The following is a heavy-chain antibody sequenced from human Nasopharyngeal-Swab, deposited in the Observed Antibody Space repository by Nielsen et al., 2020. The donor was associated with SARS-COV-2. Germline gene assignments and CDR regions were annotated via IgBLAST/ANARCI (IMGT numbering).Heavy chain of an antibody. V-gene: IGHV3-33*01. CDR1: GFTFSNYG. D-gene: IGHD5-24*01. Sequence: GGSMRLSCAAPGFTFSNYGMHWVRQAPGKGLEWVALIWYDGSNKYYADSVKGRFTISRDNSKNTLYLQMNSLRAEDTAVYYCARGGWLQIITYFDLWGRGILVTVSS. CDR3: ARGGWLQIITYFDL. J-gene: IGHJ2*01. CDR2: IWYDGSNK.